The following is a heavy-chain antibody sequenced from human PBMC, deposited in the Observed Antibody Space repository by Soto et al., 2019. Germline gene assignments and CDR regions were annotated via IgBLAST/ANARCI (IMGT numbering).Heavy chain of an antibody. CDR3: AARRIAVAGTGVFDY. CDR1: GGSISSGGYS. D-gene: IGHD6-19*01. Sequence: RSETLSLTCAVSGGSISSGGYSWSWIRQPPGKGLEWIGYIYHSGSTYYNPSLKSRVTISVDRSKNPFSLKLSSVTAADTAVHYCAARRIAVAGTGVFDYWGQGTLVTVSS. V-gene: IGHV4-30-2*01. CDR2: IYHSGST. J-gene: IGHJ4*02.